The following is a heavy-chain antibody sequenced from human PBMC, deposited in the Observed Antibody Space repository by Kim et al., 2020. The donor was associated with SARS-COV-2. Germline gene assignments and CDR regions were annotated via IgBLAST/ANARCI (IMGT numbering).Heavy chain of an antibody. D-gene: IGHD3-22*01. J-gene: IGHJ4*02. CDR3: TTAYNYYDSSGYSATEFDY. Sequence: GRFTISRDDSKNTLYLQMNSLKTEDTAVYYCTTAYNYYDSSGYSATEFDYWGQGTLVTVSS. V-gene: IGHV3-15*01.